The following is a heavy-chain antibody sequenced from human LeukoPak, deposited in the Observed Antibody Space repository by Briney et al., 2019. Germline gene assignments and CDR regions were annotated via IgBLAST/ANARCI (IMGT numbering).Heavy chain of an antibody. CDR2: LVAKNGGT. Sequence: AASVKVSCKASESIFTNLLIHWVRQAPGQGLEWMGWLVAKNGGTHYARNFQGRVTMTRDTSIRTAYMELSGLRSDDTAVYYCAREGVDFDSWGQGTMVTVSS. CDR3: AREGVDFDS. CDR1: ESIFTNLL. J-gene: IGHJ3*01. V-gene: IGHV1-2*02.